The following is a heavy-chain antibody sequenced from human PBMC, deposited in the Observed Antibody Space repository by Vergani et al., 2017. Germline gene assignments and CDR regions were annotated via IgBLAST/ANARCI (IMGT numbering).Heavy chain of an antibody. J-gene: IGHJ4*02. CDR1: GDSISSGVYY. D-gene: IGHD6-13*01. Sequence: QVRLQESGPGLVKPSQTLSLTCSVSGDSISSGVYYWNWIRQHPGKGLEWIGYIYSTGSTHHNPSLRRRINMSVDTSKNQFSLKLNSVTASDTAMYYCASKPTGTSWYSVKYYFDFWGQGTLVAVSS. CDR3: ASKPTGTSWYSVKYYFDF. V-gene: IGHV4-30-4*01. CDR2: IYSTGST.